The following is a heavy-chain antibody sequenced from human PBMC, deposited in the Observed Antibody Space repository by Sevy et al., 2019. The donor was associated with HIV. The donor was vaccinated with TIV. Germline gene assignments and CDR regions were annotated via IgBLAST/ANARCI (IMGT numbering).Heavy chain of an antibody. V-gene: IGHV3-23*01. J-gene: IGHJ4*02. CDR3: AREGCTKPHDY. Sequence: GGSLRLSCAASGFTFSKYSMSWVLQPPGKGLEWVSTLSFGCGEINHADSVKGRFTISRDNSKNSLYLQMNNLRAEDTAVYYCAREGCTKPHDYWGQGTLVTVSS. CDR2: LSFGCGEI. CDR1: GFTFSKYS. D-gene: IGHD2-8*01.